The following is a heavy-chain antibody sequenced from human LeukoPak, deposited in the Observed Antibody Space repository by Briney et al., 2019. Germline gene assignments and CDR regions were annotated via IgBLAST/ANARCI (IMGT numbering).Heavy chain of an antibody. CDR1: GYTFTGYY. J-gene: IGHJ4*02. CDR3: ARTGGLTGDYSHPDI. Sequence: ASVKVSCKASGYTFTGYYMHWVRQAPGQGLEWMGWINPNSGGTNYAQKFQGRVTMTRDTSISTAYMELSRLGSDDTAVYYCARTGGLTGDYSHPDIWGQGTLVTVSS. V-gene: IGHV1-2*02. CDR2: INPNSGGT. D-gene: IGHD7-27*01.